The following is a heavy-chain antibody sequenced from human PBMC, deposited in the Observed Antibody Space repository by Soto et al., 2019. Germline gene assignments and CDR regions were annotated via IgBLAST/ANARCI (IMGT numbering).Heavy chain of an antibody. CDR1: GGSISSYY. V-gene: IGHV4-59*01. D-gene: IGHD3-3*01. CDR3: ARGVSYDFWSGYFGHYGMDV. CDR2: IYYSGST. Sequence: SETLSLTCTVSGGSISSYYWSWIRQPPGKGLEWIGYIYYSGSTNYNPSLKSRVTISVDTSKNQFSLKLSSVTAADMAVYYCARGVSYDFWSGYFGHYGMDVWGQGTTVTVSS. J-gene: IGHJ6*02.